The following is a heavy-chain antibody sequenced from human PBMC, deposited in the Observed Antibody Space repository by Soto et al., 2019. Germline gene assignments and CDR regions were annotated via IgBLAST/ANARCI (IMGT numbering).Heavy chain of an antibody. CDR3: ARISDFWSGYPVWYFDY. Sequence: ESGPTLVNPTQTLTLTCTFSGFSLSTSGMCVSWIRQPPGKALEWLALIDWDDDKYYSTSLKTRLTISKDTSKNQVVLTMTNMDPVDTATYYCARISDFWSGYPVWYFDYWGQGTLVTVSS. D-gene: IGHD3-3*01. J-gene: IGHJ4*02. V-gene: IGHV2-70*01. CDR2: IDWDDDK. CDR1: GFSLSTSGMC.